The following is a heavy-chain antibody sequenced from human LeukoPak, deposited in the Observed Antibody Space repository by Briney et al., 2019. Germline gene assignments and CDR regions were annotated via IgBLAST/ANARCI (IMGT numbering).Heavy chain of an antibody. CDR2: ISYHASSK. D-gene: IGHD2-8*01. CDR1: GFNFSSFY. Sequence: GSSLRLSCAASGFNFSSFYLHWVRQAPGKGLEWVAVISYHASSKFYPDSVEGRFALSRDSSKNTVYLQMSSLRPEDTALFYCARGRDNGYMDVWGKGTTVTVSS. CDR3: ARGRDNGYMDV. V-gene: IGHV3-30*15. J-gene: IGHJ6*03.